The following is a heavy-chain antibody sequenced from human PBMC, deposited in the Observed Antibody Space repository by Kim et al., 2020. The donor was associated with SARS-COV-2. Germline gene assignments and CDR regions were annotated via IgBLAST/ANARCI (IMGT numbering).Heavy chain of an antibody. J-gene: IGHJ6*02. V-gene: IGHV3-30-3*01. D-gene: IGHD3-3*01. CDR1: GFTFSSYA. Sequence: GGSLRLSCAASGFTFSSYAMHWVRQAPGKGLEWVAVISYDGSNKYYADSVKGRFTISRDNSKNTLYLQMNSLRAEDTAVYYCARSGFPYYYYGMDVWGQGTTVTVSS. CDR2: ISYDGSNK. CDR3: ARSGFPYYYYGMDV.